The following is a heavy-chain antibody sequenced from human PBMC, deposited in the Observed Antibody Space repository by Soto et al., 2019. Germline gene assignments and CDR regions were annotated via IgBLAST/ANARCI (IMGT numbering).Heavy chain of an antibody. CDR2: INPNSGGT. CDR1: GYTFTGYY. Sequence: QVQLVQSGAEVKKPGASVKVSCKASGYTFTGYYIHWVRQAPGQGLEWMGWINPNSGGTNYAQKFQGWVTMTSHTSISTAYVELSRLRSDDTAVYYCARDGVPLWDYYDSSSNWFDPWGQGTLVTVSS. D-gene: IGHD3-22*01. V-gene: IGHV1-2*04. J-gene: IGHJ5*02. CDR3: ARDGVPLWDYYDSSSNWFDP.